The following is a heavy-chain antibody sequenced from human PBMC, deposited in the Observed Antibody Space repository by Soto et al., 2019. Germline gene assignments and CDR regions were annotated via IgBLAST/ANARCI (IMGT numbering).Heavy chain of an antibody. CDR2: IYHSGST. D-gene: IGHD3-3*01. V-gene: IGHV4-30-2*01. J-gene: IGHJ4*02. Sequence: PSETLSLTCAVSGGSISSGGYSWSWIRQPPGKGLEWIGYIYHSGSTYYNPSLKSRVTISVDKSNNQFSLRLGSVTAADTAVYFCVTSLNYDFWRDGGRHYYVDYWGQGTLVTVSS. CDR3: VTSLNYDFWRDGGRHYYVDY. CDR1: GGSISSGGYS.